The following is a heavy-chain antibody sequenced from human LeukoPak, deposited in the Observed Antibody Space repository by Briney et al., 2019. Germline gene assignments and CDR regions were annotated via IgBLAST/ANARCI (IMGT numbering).Heavy chain of an antibody. V-gene: IGHV5-51*01. D-gene: IGHD2-2*01. CDR1: GYSFTSYW. CDR3: ATRVGYCSSTSCSNQDYYYYYYMDV. Sequence: GXXLKISCKGSGYSFTSYWIGWVRQVPGKGLEWMGIIYPGDSDTRYSPSFQGQVTISADRSISTAYLQWSSLKASDTAMYYCATRVGYCSSTSCSNQDYYYYYYMDVWGKGTTVTVSS. J-gene: IGHJ6*03. CDR2: IYPGDSDT.